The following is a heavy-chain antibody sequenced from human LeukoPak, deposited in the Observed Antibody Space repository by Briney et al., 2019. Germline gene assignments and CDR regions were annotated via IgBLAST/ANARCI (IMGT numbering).Heavy chain of an antibody. J-gene: IGHJ4*02. CDR3: ARQNTPHGNFDY. CDR2: ISSSGSTI. CDR1: GFTFSDYY. V-gene: IGHV3-11*01. D-gene: IGHD1-26*01. Sequence: PGGSLRLSCAASGFTFSDYYMSWVRQAPGKGLEWVSYISSSGSTIYYADSVKGRFTISRENAKNSMYLLMSSLRAEDTAVYYCARQNTPHGNFDYWGQGTLVTVSS.